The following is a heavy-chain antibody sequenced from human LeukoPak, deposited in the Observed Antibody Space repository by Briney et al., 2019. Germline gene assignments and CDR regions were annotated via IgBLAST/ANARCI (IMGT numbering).Heavy chain of an antibody. V-gene: IGHV3-21*01. CDR3: ARVGIAAADGMDV. CDR2: ISSSSSYI. J-gene: IGHJ6*02. Sequence: PGGSLRLSCAASGFTFSSYSMNWVRQAPGKGLEWVSSISSSSSYIYYADSVKGRFTISRDNAKNSLYLQMNSLRAEDTAVYYCARVGIAAADGMDVWGQGTTVTVSS. D-gene: IGHD6-13*01. CDR1: GFTFSSYS.